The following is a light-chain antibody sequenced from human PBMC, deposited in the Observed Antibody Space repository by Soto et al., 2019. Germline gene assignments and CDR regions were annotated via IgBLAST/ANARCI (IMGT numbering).Light chain of an antibody. CDR1: SSDIGHYKY. CDR3: TSYTSNSPRYV. CDR2: DVS. V-gene: IGLV2-14*03. J-gene: IGLJ1*01. Sequence: QSVLTPPAPVSGSPALSITLSCTGTSSDIGHYKYASWYQQHPGKATKLIIYDVSNRPSGVSDRFSGSKSGNTASLTISGLQAEDEADYYCTSYTSNSPRYVFGTGTKVTVL.